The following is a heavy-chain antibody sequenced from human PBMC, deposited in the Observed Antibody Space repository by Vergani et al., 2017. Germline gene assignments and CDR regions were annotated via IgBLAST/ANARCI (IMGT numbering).Heavy chain of an antibody. CDR1: GFTFSSYA. D-gene: IGHD6-19*01. Sequence: EVQLLESGGGLVQPGGSLRLSCAASGFTFSSYAMSWVRQAPGKGLEWVSSISGSGGSTYYADSVKGRFTISRDNSKNSLYMQMNSLRAEDTAVYYCARDRGSSGWYRNNSEFDYWGQGTLVTVSS. CDR2: ISGSGGST. J-gene: IGHJ4*02. CDR3: ARDRGSSGWYRNNSEFDY. V-gene: IGHV3-23*01.